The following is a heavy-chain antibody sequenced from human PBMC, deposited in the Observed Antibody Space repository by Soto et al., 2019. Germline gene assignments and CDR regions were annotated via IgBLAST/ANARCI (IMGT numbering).Heavy chain of an antibody. J-gene: IGHJ5*02. Sequence: SVKVSCKASGGTFSSYAISWVRQAPGQGLEWMGGIIPIFGTANYAQKFQGRVTITADESTSTAYMELSSLRSEDTAMYYCARRGKYSSGWYRGGYNWFDPWGQGTLVTVSS. CDR1: GGTFSSYA. CDR3: ARRGKYSSGWYRGGYNWFDP. V-gene: IGHV1-69*13. D-gene: IGHD6-19*01. CDR2: IIPIFGTA.